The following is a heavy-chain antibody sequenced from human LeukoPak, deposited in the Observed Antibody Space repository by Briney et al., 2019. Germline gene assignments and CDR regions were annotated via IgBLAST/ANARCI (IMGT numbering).Heavy chain of an antibody. CDR3: ARKKGQWLAFDY. Sequence: SETLSLTCAVYGGSFSGYYWSWIRQPPGKGLEWIGEINHSGSTNYNPSLKSRVTISVDTSKNQFSLKLSSVTAADTAVYYCARKKGQWLAFDYWGQGTLVTVSS. CDR2: INHSGST. J-gene: IGHJ4*02. V-gene: IGHV4-34*01. CDR1: GGSFSGYY. D-gene: IGHD6-19*01.